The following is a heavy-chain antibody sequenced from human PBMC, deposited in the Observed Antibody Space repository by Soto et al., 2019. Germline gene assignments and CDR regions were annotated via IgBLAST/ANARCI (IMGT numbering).Heavy chain of an antibody. V-gene: IGHV4-30-2*01. Sequence: QLQLQESGSGLVKPSQTLSLTCAVSGGSISSGGYSWSWIRQPPGKGLEWIGYIYHSGSTYYNPSRKSRVTISVDRSRNPFSLKLSSVTAADTAVYYCAAGGGLPRYYWGQGTLVTVSS. CDR1: GGSISSGGYS. D-gene: IGHD5-12*01. CDR3: AAGGGLPRYY. CDR2: IYHSGST. J-gene: IGHJ4*02.